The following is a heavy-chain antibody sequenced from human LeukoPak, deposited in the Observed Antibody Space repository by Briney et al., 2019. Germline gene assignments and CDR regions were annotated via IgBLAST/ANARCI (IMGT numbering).Heavy chain of an antibody. V-gene: IGHV4-39*01. D-gene: IGHD2-21*02. CDR3: ARASQDVVVTAIRWFDP. J-gene: IGHJ5*02. CDR2: IYYSGST. CDR1: GGSISSSSYY. Sequence: SETLSLTCTVSGGSISSSSYYWGWIRQPPGKGLEWIGSIYYSGSTYYNPSLKSRVTISVDTPKNQFSLKLSSVTAADTAVYYCARASQDVVVTAIRWFDPWGQGTLVTVSS.